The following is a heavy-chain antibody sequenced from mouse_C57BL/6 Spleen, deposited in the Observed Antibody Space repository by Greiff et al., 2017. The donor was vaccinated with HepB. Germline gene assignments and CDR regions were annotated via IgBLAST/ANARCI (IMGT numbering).Heavy chain of an antibody. CDR3: ARDVYGDFDV. J-gene: IGHJ1*03. V-gene: IGHV3-6*01. Sequence: EVQLQESGPGLVKPSQSLSLTCSVTGYSITSGYYWNWIRQFPGNKLEWMGYISYDGSNNYNPSLKNRISITRDTSKNQFFLKLNSVTTEDTATYYCARDVYGDFDVWGTGTTVTVSS. CDR1: GYSITSGYY. CDR2: ISYDGSN.